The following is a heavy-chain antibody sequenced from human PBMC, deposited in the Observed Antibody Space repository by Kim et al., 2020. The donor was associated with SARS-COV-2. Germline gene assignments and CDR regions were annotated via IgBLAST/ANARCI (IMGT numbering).Heavy chain of an antibody. CDR2: ISSRGMTI. Sequence: GGSLRLSCAASGFTFSSYEMNWVRQAPGKGLEWISYISSRGMTISYADSVKGRFTISRDKAKNSLYLQMNSLRVEEMGVYYCATDGPAHNRFDLWGQGTLVTVSS. CDR3: ATDGPAHNRFDL. J-gene: IGHJ5*02. V-gene: IGHV3-48*03. CDR1: GFTFSSYE.